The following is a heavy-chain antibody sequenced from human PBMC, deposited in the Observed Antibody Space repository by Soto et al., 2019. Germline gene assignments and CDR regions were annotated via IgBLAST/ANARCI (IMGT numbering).Heavy chain of an antibody. Sequence: PSETLPHTCTVSGGSISSYYWSWIRQPTGKGLEWIGYIYYSGSTNYNPSLKSRVTISVDTSKNQFSLKLSSVTAADTAVYYCARIDTYDILTGPLAYYYYYMDVWGKGTTVTVSS. CDR1: GGSISSYY. V-gene: IGHV4-59*01. J-gene: IGHJ6*03. CDR3: ARIDTYDILTGPLAYYYYYMDV. D-gene: IGHD3-9*01. CDR2: IYYSGST.